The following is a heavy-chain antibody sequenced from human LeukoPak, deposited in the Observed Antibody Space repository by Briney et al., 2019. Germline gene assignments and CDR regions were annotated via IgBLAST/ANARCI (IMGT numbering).Heavy chain of an antibody. V-gene: IGHV3-23*01. CDR2: ISNSGDNT. J-gene: IGHJ4*02. Sequence: GGSLRLSCAASRFTFSSYAMSWVRQPPGKGLEWVSTISNSGDNTYYADSVKGRFTISRDNSKNTLYLQMNSLRAEDTAVYYCAKHIHGSGSPFDYWGQGTLVTVSS. D-gene: IGHD3-10*01. CDR3: AKHIHGSGSPFDY. CDR1: RFTFSSYA.